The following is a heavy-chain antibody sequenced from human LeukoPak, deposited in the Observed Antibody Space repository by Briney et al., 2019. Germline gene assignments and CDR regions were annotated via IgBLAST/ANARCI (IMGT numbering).Heavy chain of an antibody. D-gene: IGHD1-26*01. V-gene: IGHV3-7*01. CDR3: ARDTRTLDY. CDR1: GFTFSNYR. J-gene: IGHJ4*02. CDR2: IKQDGSEK. Sequence: QPGGSLRLSCAASGFTFSNYRMNWVRQAPGKGLEWVANIKQDGSEKYYVDSVKGRFTISRDNAKNSLFLQMNSLRPEDTAVYYCARDTRTLDYWGQGTLVTVSS.